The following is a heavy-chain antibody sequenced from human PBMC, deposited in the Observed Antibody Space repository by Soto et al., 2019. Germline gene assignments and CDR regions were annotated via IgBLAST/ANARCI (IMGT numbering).Heavy chain of an antibody. D-gene: IGHD3-3*01. V-gene: IGHV4-34*01. CDR3: ARGSDFWSGYYGYYYYGMDV. Sequence: SETLSLTCAVYGGSFSCYYWSWSRQPPGKGLGWIGEINHSGSTNYNPSLKSRVTISVDTSKNQFSLKLSSVTAADTAVYYCARGSDFWSGYYGYYYYGMDVWGQGTTVTVSS. J-gene: IGHJ6*02. CDR2: INHSGST. CDR1: GGSFSCYY.